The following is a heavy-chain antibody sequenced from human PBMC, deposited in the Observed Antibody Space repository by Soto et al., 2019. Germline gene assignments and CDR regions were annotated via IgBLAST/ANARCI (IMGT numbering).Heavy chain of an antibody. Sequence: GESLKISCKGSGYSFTSYWISWVRQMPGKGLEWMGRIDPSDSYTNYSPSFQGHVTISADKSISTAYLQWSSLKASDTAMYYCARLAGDYDFWSGYYTGTFDYWGQGTLVTASS. CDR1: GYSFTSYW. CDR3: ARLAGDYDFWSGYYTGTFDY. V-gene: IGHV5-10-1*01. D-gene: IGHD3-3*01. J-gene: IGHJ4*02. CDR2: IDPSDSYT.